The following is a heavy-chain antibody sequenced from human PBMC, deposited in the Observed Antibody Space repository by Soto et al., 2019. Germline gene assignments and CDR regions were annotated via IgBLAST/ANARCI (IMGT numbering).Heavy chain of an antibody. V-gene: IGHV4-39*01. CDR1: GGSISSSSYY. J-gene: IGHJ5*02. CDR2: IYYSGST. Sequence: SETLSLTCTVSGGSISSSSYYWGWIRQPPGKGLEWIGSIYYSGSTYYNPSLKSRVTISVDTSKNQFSLKLSSVTAADTAVYYCATLKLWRTGWFDPWGQGTLVTVSS. CDR3: ATLKLWRTGWFDP. D-gene: IGHD5-18*01.